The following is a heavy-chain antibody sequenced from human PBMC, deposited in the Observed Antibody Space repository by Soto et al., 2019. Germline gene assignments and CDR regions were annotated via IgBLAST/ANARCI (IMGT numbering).Heavy chain of an antibody. CDR2: IYYSGST. CDR1: GGSISSYY. D-gene: IGHD3-3*01. V-gene: IGHV4-59*01. Sequence: SQTLSLTCTVSGGSISSYYWSWIRQPPGKGLEWIGYIYYSGSTNYNPSLKSRVTISVDTSKNQFSLKLSSVTAADTAVYYCARAGDFWSDQTYYFDYWGQGTLVTVSS. J-gene: IGHJ4*02. CDR3: ARAGDFWSDQTYYFDY.